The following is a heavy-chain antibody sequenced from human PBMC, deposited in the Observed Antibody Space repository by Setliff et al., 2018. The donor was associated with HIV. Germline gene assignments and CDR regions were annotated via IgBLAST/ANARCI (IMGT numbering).Heavy chain of an antibody. CDR3: ARAVQLGYFDY. CDR1: DDSISRSSYY. V-gene: IGHV4-39*07. Sequence: SETLSLTCTVTDDSISRSSYYWAWIRQSPGKGLEWIGSIYYSGSTYYNPSLKSRVTISVDTSNNHFSLKLRSVTAADTAVYYCARAVQLGYFDYWGQGTLVTVSS. J-gene: IGHJ4*02. CDR2: IYYSGST. D-gene: IGHD6-6*01.